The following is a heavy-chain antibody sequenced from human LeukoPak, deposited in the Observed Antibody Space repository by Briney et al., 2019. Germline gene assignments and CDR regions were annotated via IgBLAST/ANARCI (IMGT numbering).Heavy chain of an antibody. V-gene: IGHV3-53*01. CDR1: GFTVSSNY. CDR3: AKGTANWGSYYMDV. J-gene: IGHJ6*03. CDR2: IYSGGST. Sequence: GGSLRLSCAASGFTVSSNYMSWVRQAPGKGLEWVSVIYSGGSTYYADSVKGRFTISRDNAKNTLYLQINSLRAEDTAVYYCAKGTANWGSYYMDVWGKGTTVTVSS. D-gene: IGHD7-27*01.